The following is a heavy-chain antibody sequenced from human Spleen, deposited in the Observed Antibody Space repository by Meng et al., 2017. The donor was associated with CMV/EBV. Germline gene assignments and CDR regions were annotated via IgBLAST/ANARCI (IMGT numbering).Heavy chain of an antibody. CDR3: ARDLAKWGRNNWFDP. J-gene: IGHJ5*02. Sequence: ASVKVSCKASGYTFTGYYIHWVRQAPGQGLEWMRWINPNSGGTNYAQKFQGRVTMTRDTSFSTAYMELSRVRSDDTAVYYCARDLAKWGRNNWFDPWGQGTLVTVSS. CDR1: GYTFTGYY. V-gene: IGHV1-2*02. D-gene: IGHD2-8*01. CDR2: INPNSGGT.